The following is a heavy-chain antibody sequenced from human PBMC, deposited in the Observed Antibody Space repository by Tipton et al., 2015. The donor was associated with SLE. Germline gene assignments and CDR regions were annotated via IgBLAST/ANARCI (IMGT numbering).Heavy chain of an antibody. CDR1: GGSISNTNYY. V-gene: IGHV4-39*01. J-gene: IGHJ1*01. CDR3: ATNGHGETYEFFTEYLRH. Sequence: TLSLTCSASGGSISNTNYYWGWIRQPPGKGLEWIATISYSGSAYYNPSLKSRVTISVDTSKNQFSLRVSSVTAADTAVYYCATNGHGETYEFFTEYLRHWGQGTLVTVSS. D-gene: IGHD5-12*01. CDR2: ISYSGSA.